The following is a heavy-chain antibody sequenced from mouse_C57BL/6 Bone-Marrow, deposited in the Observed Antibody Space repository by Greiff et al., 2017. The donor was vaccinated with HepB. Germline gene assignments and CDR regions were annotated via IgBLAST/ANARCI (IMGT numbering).Heavy chain of an antibody. CDR2: ISDGGSYT. V-gene: IGHV5-4*01. CDR3: ARDYYGLWAMDY. CDR1: GFTFSSYA. J-gene: IGHJ4*01. Sequence: EVKLMESGGGLVKPGGSLKLSCAASGFTFSSYAMSWVRQTPEKRLEWVATISDGGSYTYYPDNVKGRFTISRDNAKNNLYLQMSHLKSEDTAMYYCARDYYGLWAMDYWGQGTSVTVSS. D-gene: IGHD1-1*01.